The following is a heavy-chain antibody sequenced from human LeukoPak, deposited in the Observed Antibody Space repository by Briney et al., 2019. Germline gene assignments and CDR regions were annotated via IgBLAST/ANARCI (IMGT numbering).Heavy chain of an antibody. CDR1: GFTFSSYG. J-gene: IGHJ3*02. CDR2: ISYDGSNK. CDR3: AKIRSYGDYYDAFDI. V-gene: IGHV3-30*18. D-gene: IGHD4-17*01. Sequence: PGRSLRLSCAAPGFTFSSYGMHWVRQASGKGLEWVAVISYDGSNKYYADSVKGRFTISRDNSKNTLYLQMNSLRAEDTAVYYCAKIRSYGDYYDAFDIWGQGTMVTVSS.